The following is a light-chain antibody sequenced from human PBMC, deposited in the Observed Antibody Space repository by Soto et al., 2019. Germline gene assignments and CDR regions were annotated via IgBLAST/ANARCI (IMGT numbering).Light chain of an antibody. V-gene: IGKV3-11*01. CDR2: GAS. Sequence: VVLTQSPATLSLSPGERATLSSRASQNVRTFLDWYQQKPGQAPRLLIYGASNRATGIPARFSGSGSGTDFTLTISSLEPEDFAVYYCQQHSHWPPWTFGQGTKVDIK. CDR1: QNVRTF. CDR3: QQHSHWPPWT. J-gene: IGKJ1*01.